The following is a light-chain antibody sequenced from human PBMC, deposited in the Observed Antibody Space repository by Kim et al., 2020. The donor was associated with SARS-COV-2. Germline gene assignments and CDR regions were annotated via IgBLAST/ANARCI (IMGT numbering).Light chain of an antibody. V-gene: IGKV3-20*01. CDR3: QQYGSSPLT. CDR2: GAS. CDR1: HSVSSSY. Sequence: SPGDRAYFSCRASHSVSSSYLAWYQQKPGHAPRLLIYGASRSATRIPDRFSGSGSSTDFTLTISRLEPEDVSVYYCQQYGSSPLTFGGGTKVDIK. J-gene: IGKJ4*01.